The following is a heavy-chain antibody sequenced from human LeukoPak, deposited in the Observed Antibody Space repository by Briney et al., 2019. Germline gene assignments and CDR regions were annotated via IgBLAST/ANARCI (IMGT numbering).Heavy chain of an antibody. J-gene: IGHJ4*02. CDR3: ARDPSGLPGFDY. CDR1: GYTFTSYD. CDR2: MNPNSGNT. D-gene: IGHD2-2*01. V-gene: IGHV1-8*01. Sequence: GASVKVSCKASGYTFTSYDINWVRQATGQGLEWMGWMNPNSGNTGYAQKFQGRVTMTRDTSTSTVYMELSSLRSEDTAVYYCARDPSGLPGFDYWGQGTLVTVSS.